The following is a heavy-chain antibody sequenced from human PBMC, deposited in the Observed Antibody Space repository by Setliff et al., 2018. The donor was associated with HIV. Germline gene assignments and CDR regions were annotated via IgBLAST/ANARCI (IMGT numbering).Heavy chain of an antibody. V-gene: IGHV4-59*08. CDR2: FYFSGNT. Sequence: PSETLSLTCTVSDGSVYGHYWNWIRQPPGKGLEWIGYFYFSGNTNYNPSLKSRATISVDPPKNQFSLKVTSVTAADTAVYYCARHPLSMNLWFGEPYFDYWGQGTLVTVSS. CDR1: DGSVYGHY. D-gene: IGHD3-10*01. CDR3: ARHPLSMNLWFGEPYFDY. J-gene: IGHJ4*02.